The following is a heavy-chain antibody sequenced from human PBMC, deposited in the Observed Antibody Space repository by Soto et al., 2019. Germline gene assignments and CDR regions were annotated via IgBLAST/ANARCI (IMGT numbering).Heavy chain of an antibody. V-gene: IGHV5-51*01. CDR1: GYNFTTFC. D-gene: IGHD3-10*02. CDR2: IYPGDSET. Sequence: PGESLKISCKGSGYNFTTFCIGWVRQLPGKGLQWMGIIYPGDSETKYSPDLEGKVTISADRSSNTAYLQWRSLRASDTAMHYCSRLCFPGAIYFDSWGLGTLVTVAS. J-gene: IGHJ4*02. CDR3: SRLCFPGAIYFDS.